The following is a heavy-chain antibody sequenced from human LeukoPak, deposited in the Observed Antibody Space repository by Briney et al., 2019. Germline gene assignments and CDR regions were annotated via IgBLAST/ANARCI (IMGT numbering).Heavy chain of an antibody. CDR3: ARGPSSTSCYHSDY. CDR1: GYTFTVYY. V-gene: IGHV1-2*02. CDR2: INPNSGGT. Sequence: ASVTVSCKASGYTFTVYYMHWVRQAPGQGLEWMGWINPNSGGTNYAQKFQGRVTMTRDTSISTAYMELSRLRSDDTAVYYCARGPSSTSCYHSDYWGQGTLVTVSS. D-gene: IGHD2-2*01. J-gene: IGHJ4*02.